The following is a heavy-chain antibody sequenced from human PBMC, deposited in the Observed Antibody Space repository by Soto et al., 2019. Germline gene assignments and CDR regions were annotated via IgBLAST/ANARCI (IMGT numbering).Heavy chain of an antibody. CDR1: GFTFSSYG. CDR2: ISYDGSNK. CDR3: AKALRWDGNRYYYYYYGMDV. Sequence: PGGSLRLSCAASGFTFSSYGMHWVRQAPGKGLEWVAVISYDGSNKYYADSVKGRFTISRDNSKNTLYLQMNSLRAEDTAVYYCAKALRWDGNRYYYYYYGMDVWGQGTTVTVSS. V-gene: IGHV3-30*18. D-gene: IGHD5-12*01. J-gene: IGHJ6*02.